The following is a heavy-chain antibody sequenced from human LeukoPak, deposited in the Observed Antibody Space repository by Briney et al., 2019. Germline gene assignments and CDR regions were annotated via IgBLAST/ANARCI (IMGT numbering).Heavy chain of an antibody. J-gene: IGHJ4*02. D-gene: IGHD2-15*01. CDR3: VAARADFDY. CDR2: IKSDGTNT. Sequence: GGSLRLSCAASGFTFSGSWMNWVRQAPGKGLVWVSAIKSDGTNTYYADSVKGRFTISRDNAKNTLYLQMNSLRAEDTAVYYCVAARADFDYWGQGTLVTASS. V-gene: IGHV3-74*01. CDR1: GFTFSGSW.